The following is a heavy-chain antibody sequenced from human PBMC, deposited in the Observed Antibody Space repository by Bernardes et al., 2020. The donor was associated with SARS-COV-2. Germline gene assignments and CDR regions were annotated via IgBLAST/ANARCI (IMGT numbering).Heavy chain of an antibody. J-gene: IGHJ5*02. Sequence: SETLSLTCTVSDGTISIDYWNWFRQPAGKGLEWIGRIHSNGNTNYNPSLKSRVTMSVDTSKNQFSLNLSSVTAADTAVYYCARLYISQWTAFEPWGQGTLVTVSS. CDR3: ARLYISQWTAFEP. V-gene: IGHV4-4*07. CDR2: IHSNGNT. D-gene: IGHD3-3*02. CDR1: DGTISIDY.